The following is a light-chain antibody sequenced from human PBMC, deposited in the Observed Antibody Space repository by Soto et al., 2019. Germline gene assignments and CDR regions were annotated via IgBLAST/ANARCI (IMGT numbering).Light chain of an antibody. J-gene: IGKJ4*01. CDR2: AAS. V-gene: IGKV1-9*01. Sequence: DIQLTQSPSFLSSSLGDRFTITCRASQGISSYLAWYQQKPGKAPKLLIYAASTLQSGVPSRFSGSGSGTEFTLTISSLQPEDFATYYCQQLNSYLSLTFGGGTKVDIK. CDR3: QQLNSYLSLT. CDR1: QGISSY.